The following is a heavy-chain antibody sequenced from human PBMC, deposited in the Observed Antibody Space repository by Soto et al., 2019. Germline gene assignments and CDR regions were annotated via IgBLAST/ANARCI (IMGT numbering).Heavy chain of an antibody. CDR2: MNPNSGNT. D-gene: IGHD6-6*01. CDR1: GYTFTSYD. CDR3: ARGQTEQLGDNWFDP. V-gene: IGHV1-8*01. J-gene: IGHJ5*02. Sequence: GASVKVSCKASGYTFTSYDINWVRQATGQGLEWMGWMNPNSGNTGYAQKFQGRVTMTRNTSISTAYMELSSLRSEDTAVYYCARGQTEQLGDNWFDPWGQGTLVTVSS.